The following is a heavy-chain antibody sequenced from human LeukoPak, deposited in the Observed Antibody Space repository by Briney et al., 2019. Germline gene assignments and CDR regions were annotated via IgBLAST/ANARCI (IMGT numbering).Heavy chain of an antibody. CDR1: GGSISSSSYY. V-gene: IGHV4-39*07. CDR2: IYYSGST. D-gene: IGHD2-2*01. J-gene: IGHJ6*03. Sequence: SETLSLTCTVSGGSISSSSYYWGWIRQPPGKGLEWIGSIYYSGSTYYNPSLKSRVTISVDTSKNQFSLKLSSVTAADTAVYYCAREANVVVPAARNYYYMDVWGKGTTVTVSS. CDR3: AREANVVVPAARNYYYMDV.